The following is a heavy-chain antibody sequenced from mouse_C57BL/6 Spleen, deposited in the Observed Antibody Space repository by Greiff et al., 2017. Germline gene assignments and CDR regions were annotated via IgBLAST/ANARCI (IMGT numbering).Heavy chain of an antibody. Sequence: VQLQQSGPELVKPGASVKISCKASGYTFTDYYMNWVKQSHGKSLEWIGDINPNNGGTSYNQKFKGKATLTVDKSSSTAYMELRSLTSEDSAVYYCARSRDYSNFDYWGQGTTLTVSS. J-gene: IGHJ2*01. CDR1: GYTFTDYY. CDR3: ARSRDYSNFDY. CDR2: INPNNGGT. D-gene: IGHD2-5*01. V-gene: IGHV1-26*01.